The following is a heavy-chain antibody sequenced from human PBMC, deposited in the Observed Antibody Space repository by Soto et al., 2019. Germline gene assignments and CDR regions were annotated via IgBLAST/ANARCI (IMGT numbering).Heavy chain of an antibody. CDR2: INPSGGST. J-gene: IGHJ4*02. Sequence: ASVKVSCKASGYTFTSYYMHWVRQAPGQGLEWMGIINPSGGSTSYAQKFQGRVTMTRDTSTSTVYMELSSLRSEDTAVYYCARVTLGYCSSTSCYESGYFDYWGQGTLVTVSS. CDR3: ARVTLGYCSSTSCYESGYFDY. CDR1: GYTFTSYY. D-gene: IGHD2-2*01. V-gene: IGHV1-46*03.